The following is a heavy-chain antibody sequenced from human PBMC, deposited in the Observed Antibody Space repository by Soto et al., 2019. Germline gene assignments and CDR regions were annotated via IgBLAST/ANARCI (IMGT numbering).Heavy chain of an antibody. CDR3: ARGASPLQYFDWLPLYYFDY. Sequence: GGSLRLSCAASGFTFSSYWMHWVRQAPGKGLVWVSRINSDGSSTSYADSVKGRFTISRDNAKNTLYLQMNSLRAEDTAVYYCARGASPLQYFDWLPLYYFDYWGQGTLVTVSS. J-gene: IGHJ4*02. V-gene: IGHV3-74*01. CDR2: INSDGSST. CDR1: GFTFSSYW. D-gene: IGHD3-9*01.